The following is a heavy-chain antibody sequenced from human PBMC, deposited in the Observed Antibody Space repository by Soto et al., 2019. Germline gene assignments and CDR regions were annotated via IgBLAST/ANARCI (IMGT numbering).Heavy chain of an antibody. Sequence: QVQLVQSGAEVKKPGASVKVSCKASGYTFTGYYMHWVRQAPGQGLEWMGWINPNSGGTNYAQKFQGWVTMTRDTSISTAYMELSRLRSDDTAVYYCARAVDTVMDAYYYYGMDVWGQGTTVTVSS. D-gene: IGHD5-18*01. CDR3: ARAVDTVMDAYYYYGMDV. CDR1: GYTFTGYY. V-gene: IGHV1-2*04. J-gene: IGHJ6*02. CDR2: INPNSGGT.